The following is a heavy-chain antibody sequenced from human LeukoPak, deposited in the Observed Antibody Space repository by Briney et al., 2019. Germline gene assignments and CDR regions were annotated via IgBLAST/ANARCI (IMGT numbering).Heavy chain of an antibody. J-gene: IGHJ3*02. D-gene: IGHD6-19*01. CDR2: IYYSGST. CDR1: GGSMSSNSYY. CDR3: ASLVGAVAGTGATFDI. Sequence: SETLSLTCPVSGGSMSSNSYYWGWIRQPPGKGLEWIGSIYYSGSTYYNPSLGSRVTISVDTSKNQFSLKLSSVTAADTAVYYCASLVGAVAGTGATFDIWGQGTMVTVSS. V-gene: IGHV4-39*01.